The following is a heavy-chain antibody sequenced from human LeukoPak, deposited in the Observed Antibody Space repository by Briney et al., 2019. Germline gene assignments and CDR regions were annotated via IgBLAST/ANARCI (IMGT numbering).Heavy chain of an antibody. J-gene: IGHJ4*02. D-gene: IGHD4-11*01. CDR3: AKLTTS. CDR1: GFTFTTYA. CDR2: TVGGGDGT. V-gene: IGHV3-23*01. Sequence: GGSLRLSCATSGFTFTTYAMQWVRQAPGKGLEWVAVTVGGGDGTYYADSVKGRFTISRDNSNNTLYLQMNSLRAEDTAVYYCAKLTTSWGQGTLVTVSS.